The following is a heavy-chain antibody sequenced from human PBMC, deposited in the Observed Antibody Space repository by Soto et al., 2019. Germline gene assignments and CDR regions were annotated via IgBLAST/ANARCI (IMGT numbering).Heavy chain of an antibody. CDR3: AKVTTGYYYYFDS. CDR1: GFTFSSYA. J-gene: IGHJ4*02. D-gene: IGHD3-9*01. CDR2: IGGSGSST. Sequence: EVQLLESGGGSVQPGGSLRLSCAASGFTFSSYAMSWVRQAPGKGLEWVSGIGGSGSSTFYADSVKGRFTISRDNSKNTLYLQMNSLRAEDTAVYHCAKVTTGYYYYFDSWGRGTLVTVSS. V-gene: IGHV3-23*01.